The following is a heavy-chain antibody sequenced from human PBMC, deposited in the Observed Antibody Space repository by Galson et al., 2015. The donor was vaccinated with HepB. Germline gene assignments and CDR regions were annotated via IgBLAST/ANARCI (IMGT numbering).Heavy chain of an antibody. J-gene: IGHJ5*02. Sequence: SVKVSCKASGYTFSSYSITWVRQAPGQGLEWMGWISAYTRNTHYARQLQGRVTMTTDTSTSTAYMELKSLRSDDTAVYYCARGALVVVVDATQNNWFDPWGQGTLVTVSS. V-gene: IGHV1-18*01. CDR3: ARGALVVVVDATQNNWFDP. CDR1: GYTFSSYS. CDR2: ISAYTRNT. D-gene: IGHD2-15*01.